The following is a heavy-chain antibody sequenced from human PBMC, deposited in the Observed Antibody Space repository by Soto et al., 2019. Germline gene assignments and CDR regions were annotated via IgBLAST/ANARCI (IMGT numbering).Heavy chain of an antibody. V-gene: IGHV1-18*01. CDR3: ARERIRYYGSGQKYYYYYYGMDV. J-gene: IGHJ6*02. D-gene: IGHD3-10*01. Sequence: ASVKVSCKASGYTFTSYGISWVRQAPGQGLEWMGWISAYNGNTNYAQKLQGRVTMTTDTSTSTAYMELRSLRSDDTAVYYCARERIRYYGSGQKYYYYYYGMDVWGQGTTVTVYS. CDR2: ISAYNGNT. CDR1: GYTFTSYG.